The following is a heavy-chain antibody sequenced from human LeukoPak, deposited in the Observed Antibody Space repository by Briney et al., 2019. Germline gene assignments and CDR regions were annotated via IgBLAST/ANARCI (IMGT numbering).Heavy chain of an antibody. CDR3: ARDDLPGVPLVPLGY. J-gene: IGHJ4*02. Sequence: PGGSLRLSCAASGFTFNTYSMNWVRQAPGKGLEWVSSISVSSNQIYYADSVKGRFTISRDNAKNPLYLQMNSLRAEDTAVYYCARDDLPGVPLVPLGYWGQGTLVTVSS. D-gene: IGHD2-2*01. CDR1: GFTFNTYS. CDR2: ISVSSNQI. V-gene: IGHV3-21*01.